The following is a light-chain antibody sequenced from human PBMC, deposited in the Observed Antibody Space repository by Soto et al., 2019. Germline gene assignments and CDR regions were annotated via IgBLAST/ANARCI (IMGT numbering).Light chain of an antibody. CDR1: QSVSSY. CDR3: QQRSNWPPIT. Sequence: EFVLTQSPGTLSFSPGERATLSCRASQSVSSYLAWYQQKPGQAPRLLIYDASDRATGIPARFSGSGSGTDFTLTISSLEPEDFAVYYCQQRSNWPPITFGQGTRLEIK. V-gene: IGKV3-11*01. J-gene: IGKJ5*01. CDR2: DAS.